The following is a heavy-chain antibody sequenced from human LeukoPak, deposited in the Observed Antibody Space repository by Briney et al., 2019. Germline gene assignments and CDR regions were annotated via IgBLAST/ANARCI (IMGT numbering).Heavy chain of an antibody. D-gene: IGHD6-13*01. CDR3: ARAPIAAAGNGVDY. CDR2: INSDGRST. V-gene: IGHV3-11*04. Sequence: GGSLRLSCAASGFTFSDYYVSWIRQAPGKGLAWVSHINSDGRSTDYADSVRGRFTISRDNAKNSLYLQMNSLRAEDTAVYYCARAPIAAAGNGVDYWGQGTLVTVSS. CDR1: GFTFSDYY. J-gene: IGHJ4*02.